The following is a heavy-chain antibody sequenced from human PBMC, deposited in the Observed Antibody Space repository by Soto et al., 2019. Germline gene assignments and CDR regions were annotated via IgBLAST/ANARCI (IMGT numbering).Heavy chain of an antibody. V-gene: IGHV3-23*01. CDR1: GFTFSTFA. CDR2: ISSTSYNT. CDR3: AKKGYMSSGSNYFDY. J-gene: IGHJ4*02. Sequence: GGSLRLSCAASGFTFSTFAMSWVRQAPGKGLEWVSIISSTSYNTYYADSVKGRFTISRDNSKNTLYLQMNSLRAEDTAVYYCAKKGYMSSGSNYFDYWGQGTLVTVSS. D-gene: IGHD5-18*01.